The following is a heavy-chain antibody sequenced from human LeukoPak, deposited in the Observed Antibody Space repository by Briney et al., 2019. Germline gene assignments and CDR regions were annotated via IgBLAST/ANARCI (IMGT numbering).Heavy chain of an antibody. CDR2: ISWNSGSI. J-gene: IGHJ4*02. D-gene: IGHD6-19*01. CDR1: GFTFDDYA. V-gene: IGHV3-9*01. Sequence: QPGGSLRLSCAASGFTFDDYAMHWVRQAPGKGLEWVSGISWNSGSIGYADSVKGRFTISRDNAKNSLYLQMNSLRAEDTALYYCAKGAVAGTNSPIFDYWGQGTLVTVSS. CDR3: AKGAVAGTNSPIFDY.